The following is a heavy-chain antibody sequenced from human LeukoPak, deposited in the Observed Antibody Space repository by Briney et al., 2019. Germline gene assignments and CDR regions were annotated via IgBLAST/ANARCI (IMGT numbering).Heavy chain of an antibody. CDR2: IKEDGSDK. J-gene: IGHJ4*02. D-gene: IGHD2-8*02. CDR1: GFSFRSFW. V-gene: IGHV3-7*02. Sequence: PGGSLRLSCAASGFSFRSFWMSWVRQAPGKGLEWVASIKEDGSDKYYVESVKGRFTISRENARNSLYLQMNSLRAEDTAVYYCARARPEVWSPDFWGQGTLVTVSS. CDR3: ARARPEVWSPDF.